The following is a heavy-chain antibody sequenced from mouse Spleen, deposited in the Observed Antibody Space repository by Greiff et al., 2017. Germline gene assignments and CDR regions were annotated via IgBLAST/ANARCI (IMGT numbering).Heavy chain of an antibody. V-gene: IGHV1S81*02. J-gene: IGHJ4*01. CDR1: GYTFTSYY. CDR2: INPSNGGT. CDR3: TRHDYDGDYYAMDY. D-gene: IGHD2-4*01. Sequence: QVQLQQSGAELVKPGASVKLSCKASGYTFTSYYMYWVKQRPGQGLEWIGEINPSNGGTNFNEKFKSKATLTVDKSSSTAYMQLSSLTSEDSAVYYCTRHDYDGDYYAMDYWGQGTSVTVSS.